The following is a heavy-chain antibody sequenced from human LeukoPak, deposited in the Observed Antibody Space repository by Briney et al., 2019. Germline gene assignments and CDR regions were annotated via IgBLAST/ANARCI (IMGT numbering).Heavy chain of an antibody. D-gene: IGHD5-24*01. V-gene: IGHV3-23*01. J-gene: IGHJ5*02. CDR1: GFTFNSYA. Sequence: GGSLRLSCAASGFTFNSYAMSWVRQAPEKGLEWVATISGSGGGTYYADSVKGRFTISRDDSKNTLYLQMNSLRAEDTAVYYCARASDPWLQLTWGQGTLVTVSS. CDR2: ISGSGGGT. CDR3: ARASDPWLQLT.